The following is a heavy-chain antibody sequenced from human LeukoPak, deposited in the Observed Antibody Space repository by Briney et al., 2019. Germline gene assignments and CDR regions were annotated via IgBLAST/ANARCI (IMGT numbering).Heavy chain of an antibody. Sequence: GGSLRLSCAASGFTVSNNYMTWVRQATGKGLEWDSVIYSGGSTYYTDSVKGRFTISRDNSKNTLYLQMKSLRAEDIGVYYCARVGRDDDSGVFDYWGQRTLVTFST. CDR2: IYSGGST. CDR3: ARVGRDDDSGVFDY. CDR1: GFTVSNNY. J-gene: IGHJ4*02. V-gene: IGHV3-66*01. D-gene: IGHD5-24*01.